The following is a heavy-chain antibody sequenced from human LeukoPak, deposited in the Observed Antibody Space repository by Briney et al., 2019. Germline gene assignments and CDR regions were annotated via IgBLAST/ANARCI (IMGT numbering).Heavy chain of an antibody. CDR2: XXXIFGTA. CDR1: GGTFSSYA. J-gene: IGHJ4*02. D-gene: IGHD2-15*01. CDR3: ARKRLGYCSGGSCPLDY. Sequence: ASVKVSCKASGGTFSSYAISWVRQAPGQGLXXXXXXXXIFGTANYAQKFQGRVAITADESTSTAYMELSSLRSEDTAVYYCARKRLGYCSGGSCPLDYWGQGTLVTVSS. V-gene: IGHV1-69*13.